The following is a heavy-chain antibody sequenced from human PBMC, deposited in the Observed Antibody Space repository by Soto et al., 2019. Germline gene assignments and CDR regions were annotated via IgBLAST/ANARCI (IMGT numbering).Heavy chain of an antibody. J-gene: IGHJ4*02. CDR3: AKEHDSSGYYSAADY. CDR2: ISYDGSNK. D-gene: IGHD3-22*01. Sequence: GSLRLSCAAPGFTVSSYGMHWVRQAPGKGLEWVAVISYDGSNKYYADSVKGRFTISRDNSKNTLYLQMNSLRAEDTAVYYCAKEHDSSGYYSAADYWGQGTLVTVSS. CDR1: GFTVSSYG. V-gene: IGHV3-30*18.